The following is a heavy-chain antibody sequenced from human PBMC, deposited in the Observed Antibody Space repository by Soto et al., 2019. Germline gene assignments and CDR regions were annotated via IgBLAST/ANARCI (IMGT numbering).Heavy chain of an antibody. CDR1: GYNFISYW. J-gene: IGHJ4*02. D-gene: IGHD3-22*01. CDR3: ARSSYDPNGNYYFDH. CDR2: IYPSDSDT. Sequence: GESLKISCKGSGYNFISYWIAWVRQMPGKGLEWMGIIYPSDSDTEYSPSFQGQVTISADKSISTAFLQWSSLKASDTGIFYCARSSYDPNGNYYFDHWGKGTLVTVSS. V-gene: IGHV5-51*01.